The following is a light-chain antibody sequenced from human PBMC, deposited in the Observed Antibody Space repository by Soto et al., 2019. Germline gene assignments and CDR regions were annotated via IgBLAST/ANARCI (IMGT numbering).Light chain of an antibody. Sequence: DIVLTQSPGTLSSSPGERATLSCRASQSVGSSLAWYQQKPGQAPRLLIYDTFNRATGIPARFSGSGSGTDFTHTISSLEPEDFAVYYCQQRSSWPFLWTFGGGTKVEIK. CDR1: QSVGSS. V-gene: IGKV3-11*01. CDR2: DTF. CDR3: QQRSSWPFLWT. J-gene: IGKJ4*01.